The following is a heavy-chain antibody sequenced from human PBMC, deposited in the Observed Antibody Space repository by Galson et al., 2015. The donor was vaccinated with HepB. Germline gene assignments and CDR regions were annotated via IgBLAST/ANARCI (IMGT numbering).Heavy chain of an antibody. D-gene: IGHD4-17*01. CDR3: ARSIHDYGDCYFDY. J-gene: IGHJ4*02. V-gene: IGHV4-61*01. Sequence: ETLSLTCTVSGGSVSSGSYYWSWIRQPPGKGLEWIGYIYYSGSTNYNPSLKSRVTISVDTSKNQFSLKLSSVTAADTAVYYCARSIHDYGDCYFDYWGQGTLVTVSS. CDR1: GGSVSSGSYY. CDR2: IYYSGST.